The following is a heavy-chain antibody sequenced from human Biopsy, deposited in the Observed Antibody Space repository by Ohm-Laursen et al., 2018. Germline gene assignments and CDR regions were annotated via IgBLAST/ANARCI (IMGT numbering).Heavy chain of an antibody. V-gene: IGHV3-21*01. D-gene: IGHD6-13*01. J-gene: IGHJ5*02. Sequence: GTLSLTCPVSGGSISNNNYYWGWIRQPPGKGLEWVSSISTSSTYIYYADSVKGRFSISRDDALNSLYLQMNSLRAEDTAVYYCAREAALNYSDSWYETWFDPWGQGTLVTVSS. CDR2: ISTSSTYI. CDR3: AREAALNYSDSWYETWFDP. CDR1: GGSISNNN.